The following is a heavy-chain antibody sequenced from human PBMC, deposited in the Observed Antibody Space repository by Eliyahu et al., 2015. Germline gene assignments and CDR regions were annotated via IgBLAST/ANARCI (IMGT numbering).Heavy chain of an antibody. CDR1: XFTFSSYG. CDR2: ISYDGSNK. D-gene: IGHD3-10*01. J-gene: IGHJ6*02. V-gene: IGHV3-30*03. Sequence: QVQLVESGGGVVQPGRSLRLXCAASXFTFSSYGMHWVRQAPGKGLEWVAVISYDGSNKYYADSVKGRFTISRDNSKNTLYLQMNSLRAEDTAVYYCARDHMVRVYYYGMDVWGQGTTVTVSS. CDR3: ARDHMVRVYYYGMDV.